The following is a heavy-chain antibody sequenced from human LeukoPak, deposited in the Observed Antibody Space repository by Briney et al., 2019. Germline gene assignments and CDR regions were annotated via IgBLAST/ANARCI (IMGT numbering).Heavy chain of an antibody. CDR1: GFTFSSYA. V-gene: IGHV3-23*01. J-gene: IGHJ4*02. D-gene: IGHD3-22*01. CDR3: ASNRITMIVVAPFDY. Sequence: PGGSLRLSCAASGFTFSSYAMSWVRQAPGKGLEWVSAISGSGGSTYYADSVKGRFTISRDNSKNTLYLQMNSLRAEDTAVYYCASNRITMIVVAPFDYWGQGTLVTVSS. CDR2: ISGSGGST.